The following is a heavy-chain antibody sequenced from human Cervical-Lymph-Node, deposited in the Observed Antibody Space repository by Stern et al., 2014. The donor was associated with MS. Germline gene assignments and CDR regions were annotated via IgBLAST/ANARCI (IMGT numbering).Heavy chain of an antibody. J-gene: IGHJ4*02. V-gene: IGHV3-33*01. Sequence: QVQLVQSGGGVVQPGRSLRLSCAASGFTFSSYGMHWVRQTPGKGLEWVAVIWDDGSNTYYADSVKGRFTISRDNSENPLYLQMNSLRAEDTAVYYCARGDSSSPLEYWGQGTLVTVSS. D-gene: IGHD6-6*01. CDR1: GFTFSSYG. CDR3: ARGDSSSPLEY. CDR2: IWDDGSNT.